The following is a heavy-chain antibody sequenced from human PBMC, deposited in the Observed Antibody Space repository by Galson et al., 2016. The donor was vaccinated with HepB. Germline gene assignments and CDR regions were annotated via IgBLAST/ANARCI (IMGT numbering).Heavy chain of an antibody. CDR3: ARRLGRDVANYHYYSLDV. J-gene: IGHJ6*02. V-gene: IGHV4-59*11. D-gene: IGHD3-16*01. CDR1: GAYISAHY. Sequence: LSLTCTVSGAYISAHYWSWIRQPPGKGLEWIGYIYDSGSTNYNSSLNSRVTISRDTSKNQFSLKLTSVTAADTAVYYCARRLGRDVANYHYYSLDVWGQGTTVTVSS. CDR2: IYDSGST.